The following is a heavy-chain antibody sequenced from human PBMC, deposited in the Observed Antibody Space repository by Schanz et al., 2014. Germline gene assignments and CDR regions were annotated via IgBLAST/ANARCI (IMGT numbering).Heavy chain of an antibody. V-gene: IGHV3-33*08. CDR3: ARDGDFDY. Sequence: VQLVESGGGMVQPGGSLRLSCAASGFTFSDHYMDWVRQAPGKGLEWVAIIWYDGSNKYYADSVKGRFTISRDNSKNTLFLQMSSLRAEDTAVYYCARDGDFDYWGQGTLVIDSS. J-gene: IGHJ4*02. CDR1: GFTFSDHY. CDR2: IWYDGSNK.